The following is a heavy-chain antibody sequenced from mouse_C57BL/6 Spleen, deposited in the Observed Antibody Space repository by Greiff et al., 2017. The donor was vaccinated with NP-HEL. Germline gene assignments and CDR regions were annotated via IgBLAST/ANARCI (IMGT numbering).Heavy chain of an antibody. Sequence: QVQLQQSGAELVKPGASVKLSCKASGYTFTEYTIHWVKQRSGQGLEWIGWFYPGSGSIKYNEKFKDKATLTADKSSSTVYMELSRLTSEDSAVYFCARHEDSYYYGSSYYFDYWGQGTTLTVSS. D-gene: IGHD1-1*01. CDR2: FYPGSGSI. J-gene: IGHJ2*01. V-gene: IGHV1-62-2*01. CDR1: GYTFTEYT. CDR3: ARHEDSYYYGSSYYFDY.